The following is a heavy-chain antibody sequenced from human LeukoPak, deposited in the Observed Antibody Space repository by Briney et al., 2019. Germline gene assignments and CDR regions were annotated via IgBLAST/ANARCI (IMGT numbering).Heavy chain of an antibody. D-gene: IGHD2-15*01. Sequence: SETLSLTCAVYGGSFSGYYWSWIRQPPGKGLEWIGEINHSGSTNYNPSLKSRVTISVDRFKNQFSLKLSSVTAADTAVYYCARSPYCSGGSCYSPLDYWGQGTLVTVSS. CDR1: GGSFSGYY. J-gene: IGHJ4*02. V-gene: IGHV4-34*01. CDR3: ARSPYCSGGSCYSPLDY. CDR2: INHSGST.